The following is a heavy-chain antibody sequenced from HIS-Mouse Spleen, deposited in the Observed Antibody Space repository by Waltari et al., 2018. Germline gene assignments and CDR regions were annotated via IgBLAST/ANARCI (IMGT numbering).Heavy chain of an antibody. Sequence: WVRQAPGQGLEWMGWINPNSGGTNYAQKFQGRVTMTRDTSISTAYMELSRLRSDDTAVYYCAREIPYSSSWYDWYFDLWGRGTLVTVSS. D-gene: IGHD6-13*01. V-gene: IGHV1-2*02. J-gene: IGHJ2*01. CDR2: INPNSGGT. CDR3: AREIPYSSSWYDWYFDL.